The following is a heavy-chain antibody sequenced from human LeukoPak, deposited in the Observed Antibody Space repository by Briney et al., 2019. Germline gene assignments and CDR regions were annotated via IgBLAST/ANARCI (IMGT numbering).Heavy chain of an antibody. CDR3: ARVGEGYYYYMDV. CDR2: ISYDGSNK. V-gene: IGHV3-30*03. J-gene: IGHJ6*03. Sequence: PGGSLRLSCAASGFTFSSYGMHWVRQAPGKGLEWVAVISYDGSNKYYADSVKGRFTISRDNSKNSLYLQMNSLRAEDTAVYYCARVGEGYYYYMDVWGKGTTVTISS. CDR1: GFTFSSYG.